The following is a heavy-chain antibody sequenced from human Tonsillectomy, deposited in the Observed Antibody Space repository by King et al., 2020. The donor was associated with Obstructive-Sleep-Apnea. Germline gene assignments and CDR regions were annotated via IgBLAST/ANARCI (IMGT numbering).Heavy chain of an antibody. CDR2: ISGSGGST. Sequence: VQLVESGGGLVQPGGSLRLSCAASGFTFSSYAMSWVRQAPGKGLEWVSAISGSGGSTYYADSVKGRFTISRDNSKNTLYLQMNSLRAEDTAVYYCAKDPDDAGICIGYFDYWGQGTLVTVSS. D-gene: IGHD6-13*01. CDR3: AKDPDDAGICIGYFDY. J-gene: IGHJ4*02. V-gene: IGHV3-23*04. CDR1: GFTFSSYA.